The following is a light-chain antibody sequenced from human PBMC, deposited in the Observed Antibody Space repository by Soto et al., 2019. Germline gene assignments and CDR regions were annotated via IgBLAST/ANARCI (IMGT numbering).Light chain of an antibody. V-gene: IGKV1-9*01. J-gene: IGKJ1*01. CDR3: QQLNSYPLS. Sequence: DIPLTQSQSFLSASAGDRXTIXCRASQGISSYLAWYQQKPGKAPKLLIYAASTLQSGVPSRFSGSGSGTEFTLTISSLQPEDFATYYCQQLNSYPLSFGQGTKVDIK. CDR1: QGISSY. CDR2: AAS.